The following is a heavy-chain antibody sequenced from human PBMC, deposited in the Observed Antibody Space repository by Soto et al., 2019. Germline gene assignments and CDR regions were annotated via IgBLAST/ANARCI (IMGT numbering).Heavy chain of an antibody. Sequence: LRLSCAASGFTFSNAWMSWVRQAPGKGLEWVGRIKSKTDGGTTDYAAPVKGRFTISRDDSKNTLYLQMNSLKTEDTAVYYCTSAKYQYSYIDYWGQGTLVTVSS. CDR2: IKSKTDGGTT. J-gene: IGHJ4*02. D-gene: IGHD5-18*01. CDR1: GFTFSNAW. V-gene: IGHV3-15*01. CDR3: TSAKYQYSYIDY.